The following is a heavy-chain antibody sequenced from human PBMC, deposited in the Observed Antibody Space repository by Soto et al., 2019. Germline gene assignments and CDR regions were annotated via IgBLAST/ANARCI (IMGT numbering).Heavy chain of an antibody. V-gene: IGHV1-18*01. CDR2: ISAYNGNT. D-gene: IGHD5-12*01. J-gene: IGHJ6*02. CDR1: GYTFTSYG. CDR3: ARDGGYSGYDYHYYYGMDV. Sequence: ASVKVSCKASGYTFTSYGISWVRQAPGQGLEWMGWISAYNGNTNYAQKPQGRVTMTTDTSTSTAYMELRSLRSDDTAVYYCARDGGYSGYDYHYYYGMDVWGQGTTVTVSS.